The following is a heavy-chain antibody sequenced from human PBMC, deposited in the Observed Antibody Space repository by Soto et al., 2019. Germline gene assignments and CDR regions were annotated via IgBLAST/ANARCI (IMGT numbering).Heavy chain of an antibody. CDR3: ARDLYYDYVWGSYRQARGAFDI. CDR1: GGSISSGGYY. D-gene: IGHD3-16*02. J-gene: IGHJ3*02. V-gene: IGHV4-31*03. Sequence: SETLSLTCTVSGGSISSGGYYWSWIRQHPGKGLEWIGYIYYSGSTYYNPSLKSRVTISVDTSKNQFSLKLSSVTAADTAVYYCARDLYYDYVWGSYRQARGAFDIWGQGTMVTVSS. CDR2: IYYSGST.